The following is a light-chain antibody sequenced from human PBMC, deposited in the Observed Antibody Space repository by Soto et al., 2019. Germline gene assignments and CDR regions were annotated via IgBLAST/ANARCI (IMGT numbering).Light chain of an antibody. V-gene: IGLV2-14*01. CDR1: SSDVGGYNY. CDR2: EVS. Sequence: QSALTQPASVSGSPGQSITISCTGTSSDVGGYNYVSWYQQHPAKAPKLMIYEVSNRPSGVSHRFSGSTSGNTASLTLSGLQAEDEADYYCSSYTTSSTLVFGGGTKLTVL. J-gene: IGLJ3*02. CDR3: SSYTTSSTLV.